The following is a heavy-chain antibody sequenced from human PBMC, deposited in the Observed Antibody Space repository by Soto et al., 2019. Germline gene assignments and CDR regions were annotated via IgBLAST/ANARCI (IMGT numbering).Heavy chain of an antibody. CDR3: ASGNIAAAGNGGYY. CDR2: INSDGSST. CDR1: GFTFSSYW. V-gene: IGHV3-74*01. J-gene: IGHJ4*02. D-gene: IGHD6-13*01. Sequence: GGSLRLSCAASGFTFSSYWMHWVRQAPGKGLVWVSRINSDGSSTSYADSVKGRFTISRDNAKNTLYLQMNSLRAEDTAVYYCASGNIAAAGNGGYYWGQGTLVTVSS.